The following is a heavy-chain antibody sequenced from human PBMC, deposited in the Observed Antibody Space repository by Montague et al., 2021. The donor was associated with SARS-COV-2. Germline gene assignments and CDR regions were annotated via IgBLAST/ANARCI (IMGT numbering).Heavy chain of an antibody. V-gene: IGHV4-34*01. J-gene: IGHJ4*02. CDR2: INHRGST. CDR1: DGSFSDYS. D-gene: IGHD3-22*01. CDR3: ASGRQHINMVVVVVTGGEYYFDF. Sequence: SETLSLTCVVYDGSFSDYSWSWIRQPPGPGLGWIGEINHRGSTNYNPSLKSRVTISVDTSKNQFSLKLTSVTAAATAVYYCASGRQHINMVVVVVTGGEYYFDFWGQGTLVAVSS.